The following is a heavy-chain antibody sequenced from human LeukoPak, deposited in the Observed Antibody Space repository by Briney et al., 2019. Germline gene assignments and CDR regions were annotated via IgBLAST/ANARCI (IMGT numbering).Heavy chain of an antibody. V-gene: IGHV4-38-2*02. J-gene: IGHJ4*02. CDR1: GYSISSGYY. Sequence: PSETLSLTCTVSGYSISSGYYWGWIRQPPGKGLEWIGEINHSGSINYNPSLKSRVTISVDTSKNQCSLKLSSVTAADTAVYYCARGAWYYGSGSYYDYWGQGTLVTVSS. CDR3: ARGAWYYGSGSYYDY. CDR2: INHSGSI. D-gene: IGHD3-10*01.